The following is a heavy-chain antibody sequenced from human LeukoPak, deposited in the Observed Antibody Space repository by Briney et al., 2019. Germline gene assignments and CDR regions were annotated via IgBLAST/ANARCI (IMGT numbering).Heavy chain of an antibody. D-gene: IGHD3-10*01. J-gene: IGHJ1*01. Sequence: PGGSLRLSCAASGFTVSSSYMSWVRQAPGKGLEWVSVIYSGGSTFYADSVTGRFTISRDNSKNTLYLQMSSLRAEDTAVYYCARDGGYSESRVQHWGQGTLVTVSS. CDR1: GFTVSSSY. V-gene: IGHV3-53*01. CDR3: ARDGGYSESRVQH. CDR2: IYSGGST.